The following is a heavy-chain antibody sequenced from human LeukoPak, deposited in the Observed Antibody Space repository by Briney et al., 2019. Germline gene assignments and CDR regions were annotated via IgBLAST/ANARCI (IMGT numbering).Heavy chain of an antibody. CDR3: ARPHYYDSSGDAFDI. Sequence: GGSLRLPCAASGFTFSSYEMNWVRQAPGKGLEWVSYISSSGSTIYYADSVKGRFTISRDNAKNSLYLQMNSLRAEDTAVYYCARPHYYDSSGDAFDIWGQGTMVTVSS. CDR1: GFTFSSYE. D-gene: IGHD3-22*01. V-gene: IGHV3-48*03. J-gene: IGHJ3*02. CDR2: ISSSGSTI.